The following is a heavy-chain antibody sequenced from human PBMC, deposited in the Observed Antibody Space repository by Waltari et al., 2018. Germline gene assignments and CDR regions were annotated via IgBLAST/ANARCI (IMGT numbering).Heavy chain of an antibody. Sequence: QVQLVESGGGVVQPGRALRLSCAASGFTFSRYAMHWVRQGPGKGSVWVTVIWYDGSYKFYADSVKGRFSISRDNPKNTLHLQMDSLRAEDSAIYYCAKDGSASRLVRYYLDSWGPGTLVTVSS. CDR3: AKDGSASRLVRYYLDS. J-gene: IGHJ4*02. D-gene: IGHD2-8*02. V-gene: IGHV3-33*06. CDR1: GFTFSRYA. CDR2: IWYDGSYK.